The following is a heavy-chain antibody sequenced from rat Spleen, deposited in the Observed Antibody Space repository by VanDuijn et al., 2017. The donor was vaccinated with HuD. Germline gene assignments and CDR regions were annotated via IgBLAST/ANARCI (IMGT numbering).Heavy chain of an antibody. J-gene: IGHJ2*01. CDR1: GFTFSSFT. D-gene: IGHD1-2*01. CDR3: ARHLGYSSYPLDYFDY. CDR2: ISSGGSNT. V-gene: IGHV5-7*01. Sequence: EVQLVESGGGLVQPGRSLKLSCVASGFTFSSFTMAWVRQAPKKGLEWVATISSGGSNTYYPDSVKGRFTISRDNAKSTLYLQMDSLRSEDTATYYCARHLGYSSYPLDYFDYWGQGVMVTVSS.